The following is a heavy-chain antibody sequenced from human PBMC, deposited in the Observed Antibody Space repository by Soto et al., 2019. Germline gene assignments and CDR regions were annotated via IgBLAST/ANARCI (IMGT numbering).Heavy chain of an antibody. CDR3: ARDGGQQLDY. J-gene: IGHJ4*02. D-gene: IGHD6-13*01. CDR1: GGSIISYY. Sequence: QVQLQESGPGLVKPSETLSLTCTVSGGSIISYYWSWIRPPPGKGLEWFGYIYYSGSTNYNPALKSRVTISVDTSKNQFSLKLSSVTAADTAVYYCARDGGQQLDYWGQGTLVTVSS. V-gene: IGHV4-59*01. CDR2: IYYSGST.